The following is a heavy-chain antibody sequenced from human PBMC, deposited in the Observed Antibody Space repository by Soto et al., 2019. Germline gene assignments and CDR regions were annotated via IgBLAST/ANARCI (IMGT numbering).Heavy chain of an antibody. Sequence: GGSLRLSCAASGSTFSSHTMHWIRQAPGKGLEWLSLMSHDENIKFYADFVKGRFTISRDNSKNTLYLQMISLRAEDTAVYYCAKSFYDKSGYYGLLDYWGQGTLVTVSS. D-gene: IGHD3-22*01. J-gene: IGHJ4*02. CDR2: MSHDENIK. V-gene: IGHV3-30-3*02. CDR3: AKSFYDKSGYYGLLDY. CDR1: GSTFSSHT.